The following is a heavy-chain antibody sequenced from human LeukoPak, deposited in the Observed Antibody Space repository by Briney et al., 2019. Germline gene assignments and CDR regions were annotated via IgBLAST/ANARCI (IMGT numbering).Heavy chain of an antibody. CDR3: AYTSGYDFSSYYYYYMDV. CDR2: ISSGSSYI. D-gene: IGHD5-12*01. V-gene: IGHV3-21*01. J-gene: IGHJ6*03. Sequence: VGSLRLSCAASGFIFSSYSMNWVRQAPGKGLEWVSSISSGSSYIYYADSVKGRFTISRDNAKNSLYLQMNSLSAEDTAVYYCAYTSGYDFSSYYYYYMDVWGKGTTVTVSS. CDR1: GFIFSSYS.